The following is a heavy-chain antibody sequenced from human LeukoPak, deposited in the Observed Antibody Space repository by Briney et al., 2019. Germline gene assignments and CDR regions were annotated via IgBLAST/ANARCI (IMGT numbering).Heavy chain of an antibody. V-gene: IGHV3-74*03. J-gene: IGHJ4*02. D-gene: IGHD3/OR15-3a*01. CDR1: GFSFSRFL. Sequence: PGGSLRLSCLASGFSFSRFLMHWVRQAPGKGLVWVSRINIDATSTTYADSVKGRFTISRDNAKNTLYLQMNNLRAEDTAIYYCARVWRTGAARVLGSWGQGTLVTVSA. CDR3: ARVWRTGAARVLGS. CDR2: INIDATST.